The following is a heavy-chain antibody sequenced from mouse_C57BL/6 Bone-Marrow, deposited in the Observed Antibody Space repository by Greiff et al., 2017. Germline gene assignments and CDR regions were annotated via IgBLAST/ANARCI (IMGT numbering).Heavy chain of an antibody. CDR1: GFTFGSYG. Sequence: EVKLMESGGDLVKPGGSLKLSCAASGFTFGSYGMSWVRQTPDKRLEWVATISSGGSYTYYPASVKGRFTISRDNAKNTLYLQMSSLKSEDTAMYYCARRYYYGSSLGYFDVWGTGTTVTVSS. J-gene: IGHJ1*03. CDR2: ISSGGSYT. D-gene: IGHD1-1*01. V-gene: IGHV5-6*02. CDR3: ARRYYYGSSLGYFDV.